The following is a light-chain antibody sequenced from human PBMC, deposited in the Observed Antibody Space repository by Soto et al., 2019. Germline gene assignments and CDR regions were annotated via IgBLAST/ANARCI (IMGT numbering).Light chain of an antibody. J-gene: IGLJ3*02. CDR3: QVWDTTTNHAV. CDR1: NIGKTS. Sequence: SYVLTQPPSLSVAPGETARIPCGGDNIGKTSVHWYQLRPGQAPLLVMFYNTDRPSGIPERFSGSNSGNTATLIISRVEAGDEADYFCQVWDTTTNHAVFGGGTKLTVL. CDR2: YNT. V-gene: IGLV3-21*01.